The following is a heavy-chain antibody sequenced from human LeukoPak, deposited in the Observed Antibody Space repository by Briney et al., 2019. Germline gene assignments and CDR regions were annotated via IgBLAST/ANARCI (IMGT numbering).Heavy chain of an antibody. Sequence: GGSLRLSCAASGFTVSSNYMSWVRQAPGKGLEWVSVIYSGGSTYYADSVKGRFTISRDNSKNTVFLQMNSLRAEDTAVYYCARAPTGCSSTSCYPPYWYFDLWGRGTLVTVSS. D-gene: IGHD2-2*01. V-gene: IGHV3-53*01. CDR2: IYSGGST. CDR1: GFTVSSNY. CDR3: ARAPTGCSSTSCYPPYWYFDL. J-gene: IGHJ2*01.